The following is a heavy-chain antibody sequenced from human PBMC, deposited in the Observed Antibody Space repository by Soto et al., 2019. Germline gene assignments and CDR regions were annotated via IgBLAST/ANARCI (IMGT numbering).Heavy chain of an antibody. V-gene: IGHV1-3*01. Sequence: GASVKVSCKASGYTFTSYAMHWVRQAPGQRLEWMGWINAGNGNTKYSQKFQGRVTVTRDTSASTAYMELSSLRSEDTAVYYCARDFEQWLVLDYWGQGTLVTVS. D-gene: IGHD6-19*01. CDR1: GYTFTSYA. CDR2: INAGNGNT. J-gene: IGHJ4*02. CDR3: ARDFEQWLVLDY.